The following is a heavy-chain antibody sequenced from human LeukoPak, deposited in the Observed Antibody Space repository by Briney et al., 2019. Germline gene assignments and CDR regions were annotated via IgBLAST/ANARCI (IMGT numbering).Heavy chain of an antibody. J-gene: IGHJ4*02. CDR1: GGSISSVNYY. Sequence: SETLSLTCTVSGGSISSVNYYWSWIRQHPGKGLEWIGYIFYSGSTYYNPSLKSRLIISVDTSKNQFSLKVSSVTAADTAVYYCAGPSGSGRGDFDYWGQGTLVTVSS. V-gene: IGHV4-31*03. CDR2: IFYSGST. D-gene: IGHD1-26*01. CDR3: AGPSGSGRGDFDY.